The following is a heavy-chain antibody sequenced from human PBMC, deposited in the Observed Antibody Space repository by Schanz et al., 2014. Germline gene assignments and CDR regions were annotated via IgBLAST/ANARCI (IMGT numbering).Heavy chain of an antibody. J-gene: IGHJ4*02. CDR3: AKGRMTATNFFDS. V-gene: IGHV3-7*01. CDR2: IKQDGSEK. D-gene: IGHD1-7*01. CDR1: GFTFSNYW. Sequence: EMQVVESGGGSVQPWGSLRVSCAASGFTFSNYWMSWVRQAPGKGLEWVANIKQDGSEKFYVDSVKGRFTISRDNAKNALYLQMNSLRAEDTAVYYCAKGRMTATNFFDSWGQGTLVTVSS.